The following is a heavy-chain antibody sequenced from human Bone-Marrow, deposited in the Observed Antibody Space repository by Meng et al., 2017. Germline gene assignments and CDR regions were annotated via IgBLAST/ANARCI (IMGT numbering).Heavy chain of an antibody. Sequence: GESLKISCAASGFTFSSYSMNWVRQAPGKGLEWVSSISSSSSYIHYADSVKGRFTISRDNAKNSLYLQMNSLRAEDTAVYYCARAVAGAFDYWGQGTLVTVSS. V-gene: IGHV3-21*01. CDR2: ISSSSSYI. CDR3: ARAVAGAFDY. D-gene: IGHD6-19*01. CDR1: GFTFSSYS. J-gene: IGHJ4*02.